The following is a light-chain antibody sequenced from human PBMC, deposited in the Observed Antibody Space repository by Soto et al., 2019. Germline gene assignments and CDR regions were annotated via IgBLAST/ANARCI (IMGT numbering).Light chain of an antibody. V-gene: IGLV1-40*01. CDR3: QSYDSSLSGHVV. CDR2: GNS. J-gene: IGLJ2*01. CDR1: SSNIGSNS. Sequence: QSVLTQPPSASGTPGQRVTISCSGSSSNIGSNSANWYQQLPGTAPKLLIYGNSNRPSGVPDRFSGSKSGTSASLAITGLQAEDEADYYCQSYDSSLSGHVVFGGGTKLTVL.